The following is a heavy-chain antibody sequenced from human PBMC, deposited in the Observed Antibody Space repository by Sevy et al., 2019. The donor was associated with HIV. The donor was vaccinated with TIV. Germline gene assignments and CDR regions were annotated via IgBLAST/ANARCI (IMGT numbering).Heavy chain of an antibody. J-gene: IGHJ6*02. CDR3: ARNSLRFLEWLPKSYYYYGMDV. CDR1: GFTFSSYS. Sequence: GESLKISCAASGFTFSSYSMNWVRQAPGKGLEWVSYISSSSSTIYYADSVKGRFTISRDNAKNSLYLQMNSLRDEDTALYYCARNSLRFLEWLPKSYYYYGMDVWGQGTTVTVSS. D-gene: IGHD3-3*01. CDR2: ISSSSSTI. V-gene: IGHV3-48*02.